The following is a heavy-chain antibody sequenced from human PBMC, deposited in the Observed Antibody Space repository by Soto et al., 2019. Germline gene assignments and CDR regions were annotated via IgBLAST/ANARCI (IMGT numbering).Heavy chain of an antibody. V-gene: IGHV1-69*13. CDR1: RGSFSSYA. CDR2: IIPIFGTA. J-gene: IGHJ6*02. D-gene: IGHD3-22*01. CDR3: ARKTDTKYYYDSSGYQYYYYGMDV. Sequence: SAKVSCKASRGSFSSYAISWVRHAPGQGLEWMGGIIPIFGTANYAQKFQGRVTITADESTSTAYMELSSLRSEDTAVYYCARKTDTKYYYDSSGYQYYYYGMDVWGQGTTVTVSS.